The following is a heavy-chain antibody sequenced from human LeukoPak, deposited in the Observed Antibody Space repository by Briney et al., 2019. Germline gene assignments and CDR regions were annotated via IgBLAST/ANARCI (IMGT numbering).Heavy chain of an antibody. CDR1: GFTFSNYA. CDR3: ARSMTTVTRAYHFDY. Sequence: GGSLRLSCAASGFTFSNYAMNWVRQVPGKGLEWISYISSTRGTIYYADSVKGRFTISRDNAKNSLYLQMNSLRDEDTAVYYCARSMTTVTRAYHFDYWGQGTLVTVSS. CDR2: ISSTRGTI. V-gene: IGHV3-48*02. D-gene: IGHD4-17*01. J-gene: IGHJ4*02.